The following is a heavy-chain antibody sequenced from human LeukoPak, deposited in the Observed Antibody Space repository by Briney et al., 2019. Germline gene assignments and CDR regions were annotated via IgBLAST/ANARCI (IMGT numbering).Heavy chain of an antibody. CDR1: GFTFSSYG. CDR2: ISSSGSTI. Sequence: GGSLRLSCAASGFTFSSYGMSWVRQAPGKGLEWVSYISSSGSTIYYADSVKGRFTISRDNAKNSLYLQMNSLRAEDTAVYYCAELGITMIGGVWGIGTTVTISS. J-gene: IGHJ6*04. V-gene: IGHV3-48*04. D-gene: IGHD3-10*02. CDR3: AELGITMIGGV.